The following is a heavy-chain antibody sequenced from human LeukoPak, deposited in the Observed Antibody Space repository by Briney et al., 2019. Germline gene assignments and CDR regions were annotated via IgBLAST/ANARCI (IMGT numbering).Heavy chain of an antibody. V-gene: IGHV3-7*01. J-gene: IGHJ6*03. D-gene: IGHD3-3*01. Sequence: PGGSLRLSCAASGFTFSSYWVTWVRQAPGKGLEWVANIKQDGSEKYYVDSVKGRFTISRDNAKNSLYLQMNSLRAEDTAVYYCARDRRDDFWSGATWYYMDVWGKGTTVAVSS. CDR2: IKQDGSEK. CDR1: GFTFSSYW. CDR3: ARDRRDDFWSGATWYYMDV.